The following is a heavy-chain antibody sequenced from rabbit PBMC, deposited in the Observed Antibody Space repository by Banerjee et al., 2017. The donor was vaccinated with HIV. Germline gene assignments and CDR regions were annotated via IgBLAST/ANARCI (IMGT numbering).Heavy chain of an antibody. V-gene: IGHV1S40*01. J-gene: IGHJ4*01. D-gene: IGHD4-2*01. Sequence: GCIDTGTDSTYYANWAKGRFTISKTSSTTVTLQMTSLTAADTATYFCAKSGDGGSGAGLKLWGPGTLVTVS. CDR2: IDTGTDST. CDR3: AKSGDGGSGAGLKL.